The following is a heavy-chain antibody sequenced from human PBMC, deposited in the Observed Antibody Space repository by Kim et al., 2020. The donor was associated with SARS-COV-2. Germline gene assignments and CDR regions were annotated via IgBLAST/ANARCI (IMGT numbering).Heavy chain of an antibody. V-gene: IGHV5-51*01. Sequence: GESLKISCKGSGYSFTSYWIGWVRQMPGKGLEWMGIIYPGDSDTRYSPSFQGQVTISADKSISTAYLQWSSLKASDTAMYYCARGQTEGLYSSSCLDYWGQGTLVTVSS. CDR1: GYSFTSYW. CDR3: ARGQTEGLYSSSCLDY. D-gene: IGHD6-13*01. J-gene: IGHJ4*02. CDR2: IYPGDSDT.